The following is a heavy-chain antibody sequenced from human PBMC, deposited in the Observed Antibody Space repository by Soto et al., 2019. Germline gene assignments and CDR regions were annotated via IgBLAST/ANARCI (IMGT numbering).Heavy chain of an antibody. CDR3: ARDRRDSSSYYFDY. CDR1: GFTFSSYG. J-gene: IGHJ4*02. D-gene: IGHD6-6*01. V-gene: IGHV3-33*01. Sequence: QVQLVESGGGVVQPGRSLRLSCAASGFTFSSYGMHWVRQAPGKGLEWVAVIWYDGSNKYYADSVKGRFTISRDNSKNTLYLQMNSLRAEDTAVYYCARDRRDSSSYYFDYWGQGTLVTVSS. CDR2: IWYDGSNK.